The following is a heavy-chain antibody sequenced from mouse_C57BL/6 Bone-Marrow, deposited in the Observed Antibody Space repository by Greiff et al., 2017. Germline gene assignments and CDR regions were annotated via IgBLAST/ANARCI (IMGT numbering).Heavy chain of an antibody. V-gene: IGHV5-4*03. CDR3: ARRWFAY. CDR2: ISDGGSYT. CDR1: GFTFSSYA. J-gene: IGHJ3*01. Sequence: EVQLQQSGGGLVKPGGSLKLSCAASGFTFSSYAMSWVRQTPEKRLEWVATISDGGSYTYYPDNVKGRFTISRDNAKNNLYLQMSHLKSEDTAMYYCARRWFAYWGQGTLVTVSA.